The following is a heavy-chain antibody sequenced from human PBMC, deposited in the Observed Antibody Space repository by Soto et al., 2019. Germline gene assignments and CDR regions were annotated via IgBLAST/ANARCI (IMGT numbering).Heavy chain of an antibody. Sequence: SETLSLTCTVSGGSVSSSSYYWSWIRQPPGKGLEWIGHISHSGSTNSNPSLKSRVTISVDTSKNQFSLKLSSVTAADTAVYYCGRNYDFWSGYYPTQNYYGVDVWGQGTTVTVSS. V-gene: IGHV4-61*01. CDR3: GRNYDFWSGYYPTQNYYGVDV. CDR2: ISHSGST. D-gene: IGHD3-3*01. J-gene: IGHJ6*02. CDR1: GGSVSSSSYY.